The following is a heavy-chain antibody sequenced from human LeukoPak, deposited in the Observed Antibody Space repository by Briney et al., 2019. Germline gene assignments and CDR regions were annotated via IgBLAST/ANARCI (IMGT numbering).Heavy chain of an antibody. CDR3: ARVRQQVVHDAFDI. CDR1: GGSMSSYY. CDR2: IYYSGST. V-gene: IGHV4-59*01. J-gene: IGHJ3*02. Sequence: KPSETLSLTCTVSGGSMSSYYWGWIRQPPGKGLEWIGNIYYSGSTNYNPSLKSRVTISVDTSKNLFSLKLSSVTAADTAVYYCARVRQQVVHDAFDIWGQGTMVIVSS. D-gene: IGHD6-13*01.